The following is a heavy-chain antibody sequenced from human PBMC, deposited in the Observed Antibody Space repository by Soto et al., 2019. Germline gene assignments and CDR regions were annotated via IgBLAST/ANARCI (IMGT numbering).Heavy chain of an antibody. Sequence: PGGSLRLSCAASGFSFSGYGMNWVRQAPGKGLEWISYISSSGSLIHYADSLKGRFTISRDNAKNSLYLQMNSLRAEDTAVYYCATTVTTVDYWGQGTLVTVSS. D-gene: IGHD4-17*01. CDR2: ISSSGSLI. J-gene: IGHJ4*02. CDR3: ATTVTTVDY. CDR1: GFSFSGYG. V-gene: IGHV3-48*03.